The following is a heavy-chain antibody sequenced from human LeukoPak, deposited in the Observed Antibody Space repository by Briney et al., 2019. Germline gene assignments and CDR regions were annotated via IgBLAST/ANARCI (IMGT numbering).Heavy chain of an antibody. J-gene: IGHJ6*02. CDR3: AREEIAAAGTGYYGMDV. CDR2: IIPIFGTA. Sequence: ASVKVSCEASGGTFSSYAISWVRQAPGQGLEWMGRIIPIFGTANYAQKFQGRVTITADESTSTAYMELSSLRSEDTAVYYCAREEIAAAGTGYYGMDVWGQGTTVTVSS. CDR1: GGTFSSYA. D-gene: IGHD6-13*01. V-gene: IGHV1-69*13.